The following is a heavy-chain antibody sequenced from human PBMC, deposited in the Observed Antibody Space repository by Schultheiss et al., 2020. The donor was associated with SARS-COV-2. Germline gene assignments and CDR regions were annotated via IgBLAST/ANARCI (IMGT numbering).Heavy chain of an antibody. J-gene: IGHJ4*02. V-gene: IGHV3-9*01. CDR2: ISWNSGSI. Sequence: GGSLRLSCAASGFTFDDYAMHWVRQAPGKGLEWVSGISWNSGSIGYADSVKGRFTISRDDSKNTVYLEMNSLRGEDTAVYYCARVLRLAIDYWGQGTLVTVSS. CDR1: GFTFDDYA. CDR3: ARVLRLAIDY. D-gene: IGHD6-19*01.